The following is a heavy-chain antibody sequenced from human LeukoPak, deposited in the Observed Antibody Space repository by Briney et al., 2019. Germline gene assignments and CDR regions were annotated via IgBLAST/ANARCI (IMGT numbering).Heavy chain of an antibody. CDR1: GGSFSGYY. CDR2: INHSGST. V-gene: IGHV4-34*01. Sequence: SETLSLTCAVYGGSFSGYYWSWIRQPPGKGLEWIGEINHSGSTNYNPSFKSRVTMSVDTSKNQFSLKLSSVTAADTAVYYCARDMTDSGSYYRGFYYYYGMDVWGQGTTVTVSS. J-gene: IGHJ6*02. CDR3: ARDMTDSGSYYRGFYYYYGMDV. D-gene: IGHD1-26*01.